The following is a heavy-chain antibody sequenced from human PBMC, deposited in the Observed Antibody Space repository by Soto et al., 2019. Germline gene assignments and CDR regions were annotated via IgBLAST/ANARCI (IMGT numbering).Heavy chain of an antibody. CDR1: GYTFTSYG. J-gene: IGHJ4*02. CDR3: ARGGLRGYCSSTSCYVGSNDY. CDR2: INASGGST. D-gene: IGHD2-2*01. V-gene: IGHV1-46*03. Sequence: ASVKVSCKASGYTFTSYGISWVRQAPGQGLEWMGIINASGGSTSYAQKFQGRVTMTRDTSTSTVYMELSSLRSEDTAVYYCARGGLRGYCSSTSCYVGSNDYWGQGTLVTVSS.